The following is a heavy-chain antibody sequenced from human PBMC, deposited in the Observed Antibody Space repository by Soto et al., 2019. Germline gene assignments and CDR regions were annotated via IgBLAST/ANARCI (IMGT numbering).Heavy chain of an antibody. D-gene: IGHD5-18*01. V-gene: IGHV2-5*02. CDR3: AHSIDTSMALDY. CDR1: GFSLSTTGVG. J-gene: IGHJ4*02. CDR2: IYWDDDK. Sequence: QITLKESGPTLVKPTQTLTLTCTFSGFSLSTTGVGVDWIRQPPGKALEWLALIYWDDDKRYSPSLKSRLTITKAPSKNEVVLTMTNMDPVDTATYSCAHSIDTSMALDYWGQGALVTVSS.